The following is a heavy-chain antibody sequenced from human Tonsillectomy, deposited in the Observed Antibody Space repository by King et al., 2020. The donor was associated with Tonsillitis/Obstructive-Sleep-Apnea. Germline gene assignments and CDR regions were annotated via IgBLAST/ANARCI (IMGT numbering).Heavy chain of an antibody. CDR1: GFTFSSYA. D-gene: IGHD6-19*01. CDR3: AKEVAVAGLARYGMDV. CDR2: ISGSGGST. V-gene: IGHV3-23*04. J-gene: IGHJ6*02. Sequence: VQLVESGGGLVQTGWSLRLSCAASGFTFSSYAMSWVRQAPGKGLEWVSVISGSGGSTYYADSVKGRFTISRDISKNTLYLQMNSLRAEDTAVYCCAKEVAVAGLARYGMDVWGQGTTVTVSS.